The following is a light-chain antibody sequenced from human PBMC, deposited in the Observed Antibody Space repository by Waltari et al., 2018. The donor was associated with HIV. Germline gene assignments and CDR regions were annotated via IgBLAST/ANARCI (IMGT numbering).Light chain of an antibody. CDR2: RNN. J-gene: IGLJ3*02. CDR3: STWDSSLSAWV. V-gene: IGLV10-54*04. CDR1: SNTVGNQG. Sequence: QAGLTQPPSVSKDLRQNATLTCTGNSNTVGNQGAAWLQRHQGHPPKLLSYRNNNRPSGISERFSASRSGNTASLTITGLQPEDEADYYCSTWDSSLSAWVFGGGTKLTVL.